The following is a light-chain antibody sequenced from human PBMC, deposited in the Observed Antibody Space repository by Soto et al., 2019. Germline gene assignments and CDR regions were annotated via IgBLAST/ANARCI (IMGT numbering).Light chain of an antibody. J-gene: IGKJ5*01. Sequence: EIVLTQSPATLSLSPGERATLSCRASQSVSSNLAWYQQKPGQAPRLLIYGASTRATDIPARFSGSGSGTEFIFTISSLQSEDFAVYYCQQYNNWPPITFGQGTRLEIK. CDR2: GAS. CDR3: QQYNNWPPIT. V-gene: IGKV3-15*01. CDR1: QSVSSN.